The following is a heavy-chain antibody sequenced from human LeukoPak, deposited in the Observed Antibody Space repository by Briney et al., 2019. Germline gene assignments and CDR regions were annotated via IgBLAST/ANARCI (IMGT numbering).Heavy chain of an antibody. Sequence: PGGSLRLSCAASGFTFSSYSMNWVRQAPGKGLEWVSYISSSSSTIYYADSVKGRFTISRDNSKNTLYLQMNSLRAEDTAVYYCAKRVDGGKWDWGQGTLVAVSS. D-gene: IGHD4-23*01. CDR3: AKRVDGGKWD. CDR1: GFTFSSYS. V-gene: IGHV3-48*01. CDR2: ISSSSSTI. J-gene: IGHJ4*02.